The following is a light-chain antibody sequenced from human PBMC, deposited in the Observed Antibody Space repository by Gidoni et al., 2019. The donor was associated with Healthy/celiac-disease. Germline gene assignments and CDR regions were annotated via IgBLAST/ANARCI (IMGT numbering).Light chain of an antibody. CDR2: LGS. J-gene: IGKJ3*01. V-gene: IGKV2-28*01. Sequence: DIVMTQSPLSLPVTPGEPASISCRSSQSLLHSNGYNYLDWYLQKPGQSPQLLIYLGSNRASGVPDRFSGSGSGKDFTLKSSRVEAEDVGVYYCMQALQTPFTFGPGTKVDIK. CDR1: QSLLHSNGYNY. CDR3: MQALQTPFT.